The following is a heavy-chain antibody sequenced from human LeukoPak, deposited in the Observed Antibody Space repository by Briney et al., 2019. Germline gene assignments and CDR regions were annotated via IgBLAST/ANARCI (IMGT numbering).Heavy chain of an antibody. J-gene: IGHJ6*03. CDR2: MNPNSGNT. CDR1: GGTFSSYA. D-gene: IGHD6-13*01. V-gene: IGHV1-8*02. Sequence: GASVKVSCKASGGTFSSYAISWVRQATGQGLEWMGWMNPNSGNTGYAQKFQGRVTMTRNTSISTAYMELSSLRSEDTAVYYCARGRIAAAGGERYYMDVWGKGTTVTVSS. CDR3: ARGRIAAAGGERYYMDV.